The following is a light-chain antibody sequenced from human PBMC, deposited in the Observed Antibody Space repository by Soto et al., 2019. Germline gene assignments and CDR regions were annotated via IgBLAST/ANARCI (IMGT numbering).Light chain of an antibody. V-gene: IGKV1-39*01. CDR1: QSISSY. J-gene: IGKJ2*01. Sequence: DIQMTQSPSSLSASVGDRVTITCRASQSISSYLNWYQQKPGKAPKLLIYAASSLQSGVPSRLSGSGSGTDFTLTISSLQPEDFATYYCQQSYSTPYTFRQGTKLEIK. CDR3: QQSYSTPYT. CDR2: AAS.